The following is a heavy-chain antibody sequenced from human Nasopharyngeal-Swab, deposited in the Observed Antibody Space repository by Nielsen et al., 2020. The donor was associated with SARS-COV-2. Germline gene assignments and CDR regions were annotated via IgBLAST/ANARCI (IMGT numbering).Heavy chain of an antibody. D-gene: IGHD2-2*01. V-gene: IGHV3-21*01. CDR3: ARVGTRATRRGYYYMDV. CDR2: ISSSSSYI. CDR1: GFTFSSYS. Sequence: GESLKISCAATGFTFSSYSMNWVRQDPGKGLEWVSPISSSSSYIYYADSVKGRFTISRDNAKNSLYLQMNSLRAEDTAVYYCARVGTRATRRGYYYMDVWGKGTTVTVSS. J-gene: IGHJ6*03.